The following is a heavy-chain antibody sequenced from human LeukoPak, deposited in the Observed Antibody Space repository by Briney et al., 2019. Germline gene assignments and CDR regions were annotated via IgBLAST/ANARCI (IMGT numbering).Heavy chain of an antibody. Sequence: ASVKVSCKASGYTFTNYYMHWVRQAPGQGLEWMGIINPSGGSTSYAQKFQGRVTMTRDTSTSTVYMELSSLRSEDTAVYYCARGITMVRGALNSNWFDPSNWFDPWGQGTLVTVSS. CDR2: INPSGGST. J-gene: IGHJ5*02. V-gene: IGHV1-46*03. D-gene: IGHD3-10*01. CDR3: ARGITMVRGALNSNWFDPSNWFDP. CDR1: GYTFTNYY.